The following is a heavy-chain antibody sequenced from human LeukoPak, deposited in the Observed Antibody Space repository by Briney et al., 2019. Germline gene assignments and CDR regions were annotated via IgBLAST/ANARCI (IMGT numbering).Heavy chain of an antibody. Sequence: GGSLRLSCAAFDFSFSDSTMSWVRQAAGKGLEWVANIKQDGSEKYYVDSVKGRFTISRDNAKNSLYLQMNSLRAEDTAVYYCARDVGAWGTSDYWGQGTLVTVSS. CDR1: DFSFSDST. V-gene: IGHV3-7*01. J-gene: IGHJ4*02. CDR3: ARDVGAWGTSDY. D-gene: IGHD3-16*01. CDR2: IKQDGSEK.